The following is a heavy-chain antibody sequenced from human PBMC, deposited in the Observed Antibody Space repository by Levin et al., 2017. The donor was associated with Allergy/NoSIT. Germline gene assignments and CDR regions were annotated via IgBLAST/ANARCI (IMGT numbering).Heavy chain of an antibody. Sequence: GESLKISCAASGFTFSSYAMSWVRQAPGQGLEWISAISGSGVNTYYADSVKGRFTISRDKSKNTLFLQMNSLRAEDTALYYCAKKGHFAIANPYYNYGMDVWGQGTTVTVSS. CDR2: ISGSGVNT. CDR1: GFTFSSYA. D-gene: IGHD2-21*01. V-gene: IGHV3-23*01. J-gene: IGHJ6*02. CDR3: AKKGHFAIANPYYNYGMDV.